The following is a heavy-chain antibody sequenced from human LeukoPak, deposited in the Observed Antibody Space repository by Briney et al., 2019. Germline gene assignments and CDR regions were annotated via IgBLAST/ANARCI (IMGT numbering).Heavy chain of an antibody. V-gene: IGHV1-2*06. Sequence: ASVKVSCKASGYTFTSYYMHWVRQAPGQGLEWMGRINPNSGGTNYAQKFQGRVTMTRDTSISTAYMELSRLRSDDTAVYYCASYCSGGSCYSRSFDYWGQGTLVTVSS. CDR2: INPNSGGT. D-gene: IGHD2-15*01. J-gene: IGHJ4*02. CDR1: GYTFTSYY. CDR3: ASYCSGGSCYSRSFDY.